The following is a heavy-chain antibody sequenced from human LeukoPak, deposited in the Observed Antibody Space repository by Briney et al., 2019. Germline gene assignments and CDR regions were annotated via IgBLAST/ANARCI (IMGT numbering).Heavy chain of an antibody. CDR3: ARGTNSLHDY. V-gene: IGHV3-74*01. D-gene: IGHD1/OR15-1a*01. Sequence: PGGSLRLSCAASGFTFSSYWMHWVRQGPGKGVMWDSDINIEGSSTNYADSVKGRFTISRDNAKNTLYLQMNSLRAEDTAVYYCARGTNSLHDYWGQGTLVTVSS. CDR1: GFTFSSYW. J-gene: IGHJ4*02. CDR2: INIEGSST.